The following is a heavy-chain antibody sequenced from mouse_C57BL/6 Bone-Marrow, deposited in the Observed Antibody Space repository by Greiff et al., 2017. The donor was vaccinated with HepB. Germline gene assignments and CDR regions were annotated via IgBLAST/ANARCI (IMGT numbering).Heavy chain of an antibody. D-gene: IGHD2-5*01. CDR2: ISSGGDYL. CDR3: TRAHSNFAWFAY. V-gene: IGHV5-9-1*02. Sequence: EVMLVESGEGLVKPGGSLKLSCAASGFTFSSYAMSWVRQTPEKRLEWVAYISSGGDYLYYADTVKGRFTISRDNARNTLYLQMSSLKSEDTAMYYCTRAHSNFAWFAYWGQGTLVTVSA. CDR1: GFTFSSYA. J-gene: IGHJ3*01.